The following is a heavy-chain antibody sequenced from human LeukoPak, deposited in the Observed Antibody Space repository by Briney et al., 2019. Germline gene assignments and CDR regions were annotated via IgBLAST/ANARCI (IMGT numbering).Heavy chain of an antibody. Sequence: PGGSLRLSCAASGFIFSDYWMSWVRQAPGEGLEWVANIKQYGSEKYYVDSVKGRFTISRDNAQNSLYLQMNSLRAEDTAVYFCTREGRSDWGIPDYWGQGTLATVSS. V-gene: IGHV3-7*01. CDR2: IKQYGSEK. J-gene: IGHJ4*02. D-gene: IGHD6-19*01. CDR1: GFIFSDYW. CDR3: TREGRSDWGIPDY.